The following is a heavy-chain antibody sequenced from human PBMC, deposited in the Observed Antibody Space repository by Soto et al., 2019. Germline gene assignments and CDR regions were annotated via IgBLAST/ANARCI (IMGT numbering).Heavy chain of an antibody. D-gene: IGHD1-26*01. Sequence: QVQLQESGPGLVKPSQTLSLTCTVSGGSISSGGYYWSWIRQHPGKGLEWIGYIYYSGSTYYNPSLKSRVTISVDTSKNQFSLKLSSVTAADTAVYYCARNPYERWLQSGAFDIWGQGTMVTVSS. CDR2: IYYSGST. CDR1: GGSISSGGYY. V-gene: IGHV4-31*03. J-gene: IGHJ3*02. CDR3: ARNPYERWLQSGAFDI.